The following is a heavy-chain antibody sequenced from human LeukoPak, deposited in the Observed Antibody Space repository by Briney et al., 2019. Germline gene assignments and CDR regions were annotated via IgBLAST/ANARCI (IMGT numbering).Heavy chain of an antibody. J-gene: IGHJ4*02. D-gene: IGHD3-3*01. CDR2: IRYDGSSK. CDR3: AKDQGAKDGVAAHNFDY. Sequence: PGGSLKLSCAASGFTFSAFGMHWVRQAPGKGLEWVAFIRYDGSSKFYADSVKGRFTISRDNSKHTLYLQMNSLRDEDKAVYYCAKDQGAKDGVAAHNFDYWGQGNLVTVFS. CDR1: GFTFSAFG. V-gene: IGHV3-30*02.